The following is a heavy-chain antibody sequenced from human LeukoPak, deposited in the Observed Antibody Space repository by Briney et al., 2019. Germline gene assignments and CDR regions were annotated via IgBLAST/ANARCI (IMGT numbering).Heavy chain of an antibody. Sequence: PSETLSLTCTVSGGSISNYYWSWIRQPPGKGLEWIGYIYYSGTTNYNPSLKSRVTISVDTSKNQFSLKLNSVTAADTAVYYCARHLTTYYYYGMDVWGQGTTVTVSS. CDR3: ARHLTTYYYYGMDV. D-gene: IGHD4/OR15-4a*01. J-gene: IGHJ6*02. V-gene: IGHV4-59*01. CDR2: IYYSGTT. CDR1: GGSISNYY.